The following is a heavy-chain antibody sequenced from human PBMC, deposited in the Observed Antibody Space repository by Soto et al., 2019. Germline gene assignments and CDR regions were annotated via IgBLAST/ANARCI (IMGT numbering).Heavy chain of an antibody. D-gene: IGHD2-2*01. J-gene: IGHJ6*02. Sequence: ASVKVYRRTSGYSFTSYGISWGRQAPGQGLEWMGWISAYNDNTNYAQKLQGRVTMTTDTSTSTAYMELRSLRSDDTAVYYCARSGGPAAPDEFMGMDVWGQGTTVTV. CDR2: ISAYNDNT. CDR3: ARSGGPAAPDEFMGMDV. V-gene: IGHV1-18*01. CDR1: GYSFTSYG.